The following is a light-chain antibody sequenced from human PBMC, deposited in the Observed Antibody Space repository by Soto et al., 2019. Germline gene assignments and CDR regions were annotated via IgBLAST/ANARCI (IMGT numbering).Light chain of an antibody. CDR3: QVWDANTDHVV. Sequence: SYELTQPPSVSVAPGQTARLTCGGSNIGSKTVHWYQQKPGQAPLLVVYDDADRPSGIPERFSGSNSGNTAALTISRVEAGHEADYYCQVWDANTDHVVFGGGTKVTVL. CDR2: DDA. V-gene: IGLV3-21*02. CDR1: NIGSKT. J-gene: IGLJ2*01.